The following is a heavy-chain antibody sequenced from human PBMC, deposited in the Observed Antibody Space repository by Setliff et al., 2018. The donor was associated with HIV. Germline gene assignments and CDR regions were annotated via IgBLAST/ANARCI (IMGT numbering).Heavy chain of an antibody. V-gene: IGHV4-34*01. D-gene: IGHD1-7*01. CDR2: INHSGST. CDR1: GGSFSGYY. J-gene: IGHJ6*02. Sequence: SETLSLTCAVYGGSFSGYYWSWIRQPPGKGLEWIGEINHSGSTNYNPSLKSRVTISVDTSKNQFSLKLSSVTAADTAVYYCARGQRAGTTRIDYYYGMDVWGQGTTVTVPS. CDR3: ARGQRAGTTRIDYYYGMDV.